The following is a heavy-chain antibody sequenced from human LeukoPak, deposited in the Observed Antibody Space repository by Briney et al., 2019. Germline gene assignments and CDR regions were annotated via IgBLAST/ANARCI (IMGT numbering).Heavy chain of an antibody. CDR3: ARACRSLECPRAFDI. Sequence: PSETLSLTCTVSGGSISSYYWSWIRQPAGKGLEWIGRIYTSGSTNYNPSLKSRVTMSVDTSKNQFSLKLSSVTAADTAVYYCARACRSLECPRAFDIWGQGTMVTVSS. V-gene: IGHV4-4*07. CDR2: IYTSGST. D-gene: IGHD3-3*01. CDR1: GGSISSYY. J-gene: IGHJ3*02.